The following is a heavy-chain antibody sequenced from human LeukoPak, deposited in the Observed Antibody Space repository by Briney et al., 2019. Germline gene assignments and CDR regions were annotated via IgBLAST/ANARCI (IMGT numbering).Heavy chain of an antibody. D-gene: IGHD3-3*01. V-gene: IGHV3-74*01. J-gene: IGHJ4*02. CDR2: INSDGSST. CDR3: ARDLIGPRYYDFWSGYYPMGY. CDR1: GFIFSSYW. Sequence: GGSLRLSCAASGFIFSSYWMHWVRQAPGKGLVWVSRINSDGSSTSYADSVKGRFTISRDNAKNTLYLQMNSLRAEDTAVYYCARDLIGPRYYDFWSGYYPMGYWGQGTLVTVSS.